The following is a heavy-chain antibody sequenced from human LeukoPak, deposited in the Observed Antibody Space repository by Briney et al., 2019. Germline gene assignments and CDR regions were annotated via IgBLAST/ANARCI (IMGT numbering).Heavy chain of an antibody. V-gene: IGHV1-69*13. CDR3: ARGAVIVPAAMTIYYYYYYMDV. CDR2: IIPIFGTA. Sequence: SVKVSCKASGGTFSSYAISWVRQAPGQGLEWMGGIIPIFGTANYAQKFQGRVTITADESTSTAYMELSSLRSEDTAVYYCARGAVIVPAAMTIYYYYYYMDVWGKGTTVTVSS. CDR1: GGTFSSYA. D-gene: IGHD2-2*01. J-gene: IGHJ6*03.